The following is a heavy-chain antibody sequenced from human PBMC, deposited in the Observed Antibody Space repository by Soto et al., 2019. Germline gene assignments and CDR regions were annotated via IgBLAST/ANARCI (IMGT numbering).Heavy chain of an antibody. CDR3: ARTAYLVFGELPVDY. CDR1: GYTFTSYG. D-gene: IGHD3-10*02. CDR2: ISAYNGNT. Sequence: QVQLVQYGAEVKKPGASVKVSCKASGYTFTSYGISWVRQAPGQGLERMGWISAYNGNTNYAQKLQGRVTMTTDTSKSTAYMELRSLRSDDTAVYYCARTAYLVFGELPVDYGGDGTLVNVSS. V-gene: IGHV1-18*01. J-gene: IGHJ4*01.